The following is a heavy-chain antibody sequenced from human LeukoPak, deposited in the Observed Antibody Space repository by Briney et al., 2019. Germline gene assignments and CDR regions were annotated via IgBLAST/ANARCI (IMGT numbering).Heavy chain of an antibody. V-gene: IGHV6-1*01. CDR1: GDNVSSNSAG. D-gene: IGHD4-17*01. CDR3: ARDTVLYGMDV. Sequence: SQTLSLTCVISGDNVSSNSAGWNWIRQSPSRGLEWLGRTYYRSKWDYDYAVSVKRRITINPDTSKNQFSLKLSSVTAADTAVYYCARDTVLYGMDVWGQGTTVTVSS. CDR2: TYYRSKWDY. J-gene: IGHJ6*02.